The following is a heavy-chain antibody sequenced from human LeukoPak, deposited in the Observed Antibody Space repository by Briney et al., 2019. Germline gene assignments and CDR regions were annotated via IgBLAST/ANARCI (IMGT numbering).Heavy chain of an antibody. Sequence: SETLSLTCTVSGGSISSGDYYWSWIRQPPGKGLEWIGYIYYSGSTYYNPSLKSRVTISVDTSKNQFSLKPSSVTAADTAVYYCARGLPDYYDSTGYFPNFDYWGQGTLVTVSS. CDR1: GGSISSGDYY. J-gene: IGHJ4*02. V-gene: IGHV4-30-4*01. D-gene: IGHD3-22*01. CDR2: IYYSGST. CDR3: ARGLPDYYDSTGYFPNFDY.